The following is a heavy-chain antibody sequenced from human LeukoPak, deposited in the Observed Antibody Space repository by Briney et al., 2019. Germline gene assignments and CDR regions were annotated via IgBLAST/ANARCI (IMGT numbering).Heavy chain of an antibody. CDR1: GGTFSSYA. V-gene: IGHV1-69*04. CDR2: IIPILGIA. Sequence: ASVKVSCKASGGTFSSYAISWVRQAPGQGLEWMGRIIPILGIANYAQKFQGRVTITADKSTSTAYMELSSLRSEDTAVYYCARDLVYDSSGYYFDYWGQGTLVTVSS. J-gene: IGHJ4*02. D-gene: IGHD3-22*01. CDR3: ARDLVYDSSGYYFDY.